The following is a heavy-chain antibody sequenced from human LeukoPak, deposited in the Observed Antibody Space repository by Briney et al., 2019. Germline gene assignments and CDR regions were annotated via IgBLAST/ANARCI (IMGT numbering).Heavy chain of an antibody. CDR3: ARGFINMVRGLSYYGMDV. D-gene: IGHD3-10*01. J-gene: IGHJ6*04. Sequence: YYWXWLRQPPXKGLEWVXXXXHSGSTNYNPSLKSRVTISVDTSKNQFSLKLTSVTAADTAVYYCARGFINMVRGLSYYGMDVWGKGTTVAVSS. V-gene: IGHV4-34*01. CDR1: YY. CDR2: XXHSGST.